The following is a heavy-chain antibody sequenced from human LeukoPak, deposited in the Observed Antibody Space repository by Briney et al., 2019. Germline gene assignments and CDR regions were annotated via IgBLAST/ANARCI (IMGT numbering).Heavy chain of an antibody. D-gene: IGHD3-10*01. J-gene: IGHJ5*02. CDR2: IYYSGST. CDR1: GGSISSYY. V-gene: IGHV4-59*08. Sequence: SETLSLTCTVSGGSISSYYWSWIRQPPGKGLEWIGYIYYSGSTNYSPSLKSRVTISVDTSKNQFSLKLSSVTAADTAVYYCARQALLWFGELFTWFDPWGQGTLVTVSS. CDR3: ARQALLWFGELFTWFDP.